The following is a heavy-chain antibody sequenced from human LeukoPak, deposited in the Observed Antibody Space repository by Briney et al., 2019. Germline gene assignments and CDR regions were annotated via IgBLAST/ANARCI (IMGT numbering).Heavy chain of an antibody. CDR3: ARVVPAAILHYYYYYGMDV. Sequence: SETLSLTCTVSGGSISSGYYWGWIRQPPGKGLEWIGSIYHSGSTYYNPSLKSRVTISVDTSKNQFSLKLSSVTAADTAVYYCARVVPAAILHYYYYYGMDVWGQGTTVTVSS. CDR1: GGSISSGYY. D-gene: IGHD2-2*01. J-gene: IGHJ6*02. CDR2: IYHSGST. V-gene: IGHV4-38-2*02.